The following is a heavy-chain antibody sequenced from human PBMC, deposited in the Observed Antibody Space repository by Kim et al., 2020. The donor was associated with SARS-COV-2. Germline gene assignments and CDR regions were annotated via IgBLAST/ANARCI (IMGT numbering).Heavy chain of an antibody. D-gene: IGHD2-15*01. CDR1: GFSLTTSGVG. CDR2: IYWDDDK. V-gene: IGHV2-5*02. J-gene: IGHJ5*02. Sequence: SGPTLVKPTQTLTLTCTFSGFSLTTSGVGVGWIRQSPGKALEWLAVIYWDDDKRYSPSLKSRVTITMDTSKNQVVLTMTNMDPVDTGTYYCAHRRTVVGSSWLDPWGQGTLVTVSS. CDR3: AHRRTVVGSSWLDP.